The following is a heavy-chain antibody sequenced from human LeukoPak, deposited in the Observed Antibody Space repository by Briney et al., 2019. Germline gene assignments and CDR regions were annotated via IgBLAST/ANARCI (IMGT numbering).Heavy chain of an antibody. CDR1: GFIFSSCW. D-gene: IGHD3-10*01. CDR2: IKRDGSEK. J-gene: IGHJ4*02. CDR3: ARERMYSGSGSTYPYYDY. Sequence: SGGSLRLSCAASGFIFSSCWMSWVRQSPGKGLEWVANIKRDGSEKYYLDSVKGRFTISRDNAKNALYLEMNSLRVGDTAVYYSARERMYSGSGSTYPYYDYWGQGTLVTVSS. V-gene: IGHV3-7*01.